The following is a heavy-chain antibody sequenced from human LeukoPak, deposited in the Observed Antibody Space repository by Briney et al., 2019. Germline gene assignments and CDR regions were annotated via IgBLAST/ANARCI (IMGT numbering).Heavy chain of an antibody. Sequence: ASVKVSCKASGYTFTSYGISWVRQAPGQGLEWMGWISAYNGNTYYAQKLQGRVTMTTDTSTSTAYMELRSLRSDDTAVYYCAHHALVPAAKRAYYGMDVWGQGTTVTVSS. D-gene: IGHD2-2*01. CDR2: ISAYNGNT. J-gene: IGHJ6*02. CDR3: AHHALVPAAKRAYYGMDV. CDR1: GYTFTSYG. V-gene: IGHV1-18*01.